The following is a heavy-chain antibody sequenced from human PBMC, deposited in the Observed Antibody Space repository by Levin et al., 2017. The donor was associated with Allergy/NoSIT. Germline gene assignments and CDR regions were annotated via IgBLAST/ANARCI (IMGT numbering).Heavy chain of an antibody. CDR3: ARRLYVAVAGTGDFDY. V-gene: IGHV4-39*01. Sequence: PSETLSLTCTVSGGSISSSSYYWGWIRQPPGKGLEWIGSIYYSGSTYYNPSLKSRVTISVDTSKNQFSLKLSSVTAADTAVYYCARRLYVAVAGTGDFDYWGQRTLVTVSS. J-gene: IGHJ4*02. CDR1: GGSISSSSYY. CDR2: IYYSGST. D-gene: IGHD6-19*01.